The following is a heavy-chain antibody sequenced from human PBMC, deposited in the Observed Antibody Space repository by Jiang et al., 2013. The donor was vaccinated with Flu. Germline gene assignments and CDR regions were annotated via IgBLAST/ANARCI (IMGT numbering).Heavy chain of an antibody. CDR2: INWNDDK. D-gene: IGHD3-10*01. CDR3: ARIGGNWYDP. V-gene: IGHV2-70*11. J-gene: IGHJ5*02. Sequence: TLTCTFSGFSLSTSGMCVSWIRQPPGKALEWLARINWNDDKYYSTSLKTRLAISKDTSKNQVVLTMTNMDPVDTATYYCARIGGNWYDPWGQGTLVTVSS. CDR1: GFSLSTSGMC.